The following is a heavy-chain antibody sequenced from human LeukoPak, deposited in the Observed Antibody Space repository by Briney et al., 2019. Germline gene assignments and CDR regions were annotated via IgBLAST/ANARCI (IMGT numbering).Heavy chain of an antibody. V-gene: IGHV1-69*13. CDR2: IIPIFGTA. Sequence: ASVKVSCKASGGTFSSYAISWVRQAPGQGLEWMGGIIPIFGTANYAQKFQGRVTITADESTSTAYMELSSLRSEDTAVYYCARPDYGGNSGRDAFDIWGQGTMVTVSS. CDR1: GGTFSSYA. J-gene: IGHJ3*02. CDR3: ARPDYGGNSGRDAFDI. D-gene: IGHD4-23*01.